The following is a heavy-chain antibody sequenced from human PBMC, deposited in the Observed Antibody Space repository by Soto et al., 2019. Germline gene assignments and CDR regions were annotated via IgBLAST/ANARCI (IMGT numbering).Heavy chain of an antibody. V-gene: IGHV3-7*01. CDR1: GFTFSSFW. CDR3: VRDRSGSYLEGFDY. CDR2: IKHDGSEK. J-gene: IGHJ4*02. D-gene: IGHD1-26*01. Sequence: PGGSLRLSCAASGFTFSSFWMTWVRQAPGKGLEWVANIKHDGSEKYYVESVKGRFTISRDNAGNSLFLEMKSLRSEDTAVYSCVRDRSGSYLEGFDYWGQGTLVTVYS.